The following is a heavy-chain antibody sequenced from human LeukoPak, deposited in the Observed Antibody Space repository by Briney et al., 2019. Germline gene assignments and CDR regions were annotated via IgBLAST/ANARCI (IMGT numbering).Heavy chain of an antibody. D-gene: IGHD5-18*01. CDR1: GFTFSGYG. CDR3: SGYSYGYGY. Sequence: GGTLRLSCAASGFTFSGYGMSWVRQAPGKGLEWVSAISGSGGSTYYADSVKGRFTISRDNSKNTLYLQMNSLRAEDTAVYYCSGYSYGYGYWGQGTLVTVSS. J-gene: IGHJ4*02. V-gene: IGHV3-23*01. CDR2: ISGSGGST.